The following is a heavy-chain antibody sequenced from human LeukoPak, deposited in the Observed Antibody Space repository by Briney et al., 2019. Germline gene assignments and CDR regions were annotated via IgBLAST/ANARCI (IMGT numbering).Heavy chain of an antibody. V-gene: IGHV4-31*03. CDR1: GGSISSGGYY. CDR3: ARCYDNSEHWFDP. CDR2: IYYSGRT. Sequence: PSETLSLTCTVSGGSISSGGYYWSWIRQHPGKGLEWIGYIYYSGRTYYNPSLKSRVTISAATSKNQFSLRLSSVTAADTAVYHCARCYDNSEHWFDPWGQGIMVTVSS. D-gene: IGHD3-22*01. J-gene: IGHJ5*02.